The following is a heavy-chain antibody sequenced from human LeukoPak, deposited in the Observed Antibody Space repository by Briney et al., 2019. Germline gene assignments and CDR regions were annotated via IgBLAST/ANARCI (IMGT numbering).Heavy chain of an antibody. D-gene: IGHD1-14*01. V-gene: IGHV3-21*06. J-gene: IGHJ4*02. Sequence: GGSLRLSCTASGLTFSTSGFNWVRQAPGKGLEWVASIGPTGSDRYHSDSIKGRFTISRDNANNFLYLQMNSLRAEDTAVYYCATETNGRHYDYWGQGTLLTVSS. CDR1: GLTFSTSG. CDR3: ATETNGRHYDY. CDR2: IGPTGSDR.